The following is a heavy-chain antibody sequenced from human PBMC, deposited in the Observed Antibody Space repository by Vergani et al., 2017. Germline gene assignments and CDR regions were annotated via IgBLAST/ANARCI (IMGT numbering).Heavy chain of an antibody. J-gene: IGHJ3*02. V-gene: IGHV1-69*12. D-gene: IGHD3-22*01. Sequence: QVQLEQSGAEVKKPGSSVTVSCKASGGTFSSYAISWVRQAPGQGLEWMGGIIPIFGTANYAQKFQGRVTITADESTSTAYMELSSLRSEDTAVYYCASPMIVVVKNQNDAFDIWGQGTMVTVSS. CDR3: ASPMIVVVKNQNDAFDI. CDR2: IIPIFGTA. CDR1: GGTFSSYA.